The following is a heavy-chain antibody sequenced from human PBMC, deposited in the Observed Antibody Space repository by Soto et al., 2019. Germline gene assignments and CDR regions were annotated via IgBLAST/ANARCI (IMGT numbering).Heavy chain of an antibody. J-gene: IGHJ4*02. D-gene: IGHD5-18*01. CDR3: ARGFESYGYAY. Sequence: SETLSLTCTVSGGSISSGGYYWSWIRQHPGKGLEWIGYIYYSGSTYYNPSLKSRVTISVDTSKNQFSLKLSSVTAADTAVYYCARGFESYGYAYWGQGTLVTVSS. CDR1: GGSISSGGYY. CDR2: IYYSGST. V-gene: IGHV4-31*03.